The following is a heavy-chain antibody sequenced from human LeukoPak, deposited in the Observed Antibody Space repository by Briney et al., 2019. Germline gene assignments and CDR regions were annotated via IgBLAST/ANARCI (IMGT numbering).Heavy chain of an antibody. CDR2: ISGSGGST. J-gene: IGHJ5*02. CDR3: AKDGDDGDYVGGWFDP. CDR1: GFTFSSYA. V-gene: IGHV3-23*01. D-gene: IGHD4-17*01. Sequence: GGSLRPSCAASGFTFSSYAMSWVRQAPGKGLEWVSAISGSGGSTYYADSVKGRFTISRDNSKNTLYLQMNSLRAEDTAVYYCAKDGDDGDYVGGWFDPWGQGTLVTVSS.